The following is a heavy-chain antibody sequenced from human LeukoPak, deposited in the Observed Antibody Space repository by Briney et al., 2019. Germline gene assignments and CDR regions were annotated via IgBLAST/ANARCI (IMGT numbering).Heavy chain of an antibody. CDR3: ARRYYNILTGYYSFDY. CDR2: IYPGDSDT. V-gene: IGHV5-51*01. Sequence: GESLKISCKGSGYNFTSYWIGWVRQMPGKGLEWMGIIYPGDSDTRYSPSFQGQVIISADKSISTANLQWSSLKASDTAMYYCARRYYNILTGYYSFDYWGQGTLVTVSS. J-gene: IGHJ4*02. CDR1: GYNFTSYW. D-gene: IGHD3-9*01.